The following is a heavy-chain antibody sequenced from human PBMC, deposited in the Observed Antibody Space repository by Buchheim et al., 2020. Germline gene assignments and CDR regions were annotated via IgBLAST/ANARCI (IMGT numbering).Heavy chain of an antibody. CDR2: ISYDGSNK. D-gene: IGHD3-10*01. CDR3: AKDGITMVRGVSEFDY. Sequence: QVQLVESGGGVVQPGRSLRLSCAASGFTFSSYGMHWVRQAPGKGLEWVAVISYDGSNKYYADSVKGRITISRDNSKNKLYLQMNSLRAEDTAVYYCAKDGITMVRGVSEFDYWGQGTL. J-gene: IGHJ4*02. CDR1: GFTFSSYG. V-gene: IGHV3-30*18.